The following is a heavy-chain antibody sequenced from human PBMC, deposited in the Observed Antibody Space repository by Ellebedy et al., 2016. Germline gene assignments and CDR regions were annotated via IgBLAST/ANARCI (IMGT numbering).Heavy chain of an antibody. V-gene: IGHV4-59*12. CDR1: GGSISSYY. Sequence: SETLSLTCTVSGGSISSYYWSWIRQPPGKGLEWIGYIYYSGSTNYNPSLKSRVTISVDTSKNQFSLKLSSVTAADTAVYYCARGRLSIAARRKTLDYWGQGTLVTVSS. J-gene: IGHJ4*02. CDR2: IYYSGST. CDR3: ARGRLSIAARRKTLDY. D-gene: IGHD6-6*01.